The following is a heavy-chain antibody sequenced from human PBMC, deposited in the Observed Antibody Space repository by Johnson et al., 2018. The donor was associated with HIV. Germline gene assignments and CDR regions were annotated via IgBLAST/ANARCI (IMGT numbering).Heavy chain of an antibody. CDR1: GFTFSSYA. D-gene: IGHD6-13*01. CDR3: ARVEGGSSSNAFDI. CDR2: ISYDGSNK. J-gene: IGHJ3*02. V-gene: IGHV3-30-3*01. Sequence: QVQLVESGGGVVQPGRSPRLSCAASGFTFSSYAMHWVRQAPGKGLEWVAVISYDGSNKYYADSVKGRFTISRDNSKNTLYLQMNSLRAEDTAVYYCARVEGGSSSNAFDIWGQGTMVTVSS.